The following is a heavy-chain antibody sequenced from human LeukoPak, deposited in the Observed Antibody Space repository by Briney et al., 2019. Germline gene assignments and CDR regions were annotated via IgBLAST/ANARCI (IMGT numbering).Heavy chain of an antibody. D-gene: IGHD4-17*01. V-gene: IGHV4-4*02. Sequence: SGTLSLTCAVSGGSISSSNWWSWVRQPPGKGLEWIGEIYHSGSTNYNPSLKSRVTISVDKSKNQFSLKLSSVTAADTAVYYCARYLPHDYGHYGWFDPWGQGTLVTVSS. CDR2: IYHSGST. CDR3: ARYLPHDYGHYGWFDP. J-gene: IGHJ5*02. CDR1: GGSISSSNW.